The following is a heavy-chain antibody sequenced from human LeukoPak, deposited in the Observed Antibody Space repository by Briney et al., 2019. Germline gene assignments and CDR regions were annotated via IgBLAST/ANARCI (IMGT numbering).Heavy chain of an antibody. V-gene: IGHV1-2*02. CDR2: INPDSGGT. J-gene: IGHJ4*02. Sequence: GASVKVSCKASGYTFTDYYFHWVRQAPGQGLEWMGWINPDSGGTGYADKFKGGVTLTRDRTISTVYMEMASLRSDDTAIYYCVRDRNDFWSGFLYWGQGTLVTVSS. CDR3: VRDRNDFWSGFLY. CDR1: GYTFTDYY. D-gene: IGHD3-3*01.